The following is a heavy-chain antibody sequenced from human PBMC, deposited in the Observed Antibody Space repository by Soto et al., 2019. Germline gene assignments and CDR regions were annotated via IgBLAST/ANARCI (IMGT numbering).Heavy chain of an antibody. CDR3: AIVSRGNTRKIAGNYVDY. CDR1: GFTFSDYY. J-gene: IGHJ4*02. D-gene: IGHD6-13*01. V-gene: IGHV3-11*01. Sequence: QVQLVESGGGLVKPGGSLRLSCAASGFTFSDYYMSWIRQAPGNGLEWVSDISSSGSTIYYADTVKVRFTISRDNAKNSLCLQRNSLRAEDTAVYYCAIVSRGNTRKIAGNYVDYWGQGTLVTVSS. CDR2: ISSSGSTI.